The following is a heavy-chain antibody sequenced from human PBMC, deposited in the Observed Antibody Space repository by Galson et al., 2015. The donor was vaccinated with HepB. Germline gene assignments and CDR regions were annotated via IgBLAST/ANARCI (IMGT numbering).Heavy chain of an antibody. V-gene: IGHV4-39*07. D-gene: IGHD3-10*01. J-gene: IGHJ1*01. CDR2: IYYSGST. CDR1: GGSISSTAYY. CDR3: ARVSMVRGEQYFYR. Sequence: LSLTCTVSGGSISSTAYYWGWIRQPPGKGLEWIGSIYYSGSTYENPSLKSRLTMSVDTSKNQFSLQLISVTAADTAVYYCARVSMVRGEQYFYRWGQGTLATVSS.